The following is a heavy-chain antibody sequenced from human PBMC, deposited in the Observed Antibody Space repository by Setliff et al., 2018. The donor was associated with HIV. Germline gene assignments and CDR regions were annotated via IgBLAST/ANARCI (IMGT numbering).Heavy chain of an antibody. CDR3: ARVRTSYNFWVGDVFDP. Sequence: ASVKVSCKASGYNFTNYGINWVGQDPGQGLEWMGWINTNTGYPTYAQAFRGRFVFSLDTSVSTAYLEISSLEAEDTAVYFCARVRTSYNFWVGDVFDPWGQGTLVTVSS. CDR1: GYNFTNYG. D-gene: IGHD1-1*01. CDR2: INTNTGYP. V-gene: IGHV7-4-1*02. J-gene: IGHJ5*02.